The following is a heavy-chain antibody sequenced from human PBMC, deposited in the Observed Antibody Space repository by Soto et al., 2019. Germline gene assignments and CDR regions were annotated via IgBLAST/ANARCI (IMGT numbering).Heavy chain of an antibody. CDR2: INAGNGNT. V-gene: IGHV1-3*01. D-gene: IGHD6-19*01. J-gene: IGHJ4*02. Sequence: RASVKVSCKASGYTFTSYAMHWVRQAPGQRLEWMGWINAGNGNTKYSQKFQGRVTITRDTSASTAYMELSSLRSEDTAVYYCARVPSGPRYSSAGALDYWGQGTLVTVSS. CDR1: GYTFTSYA. CDR3: ARVPSGPRYSSAGALDY.